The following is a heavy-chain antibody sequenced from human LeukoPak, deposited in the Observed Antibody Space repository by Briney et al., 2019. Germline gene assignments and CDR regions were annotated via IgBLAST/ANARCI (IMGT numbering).Heavy chain of an antibody. CDR3: ARRYCSGGSCHIYYFDY. Sequence: ASVKVSCKASGYTFTSYDINWVRQATGQGLEWMGWMNPNSGNTGYAQKFQGRVTMTRNTSISTAYMELSSLRSEDTAVYYCARRYCSGGSCHIYYFDYWGQGTLVTVSS. V-gene: IGHV1-8*01. CDR1: GYTFTSYD. D-gene: IGHD2-15*01. J-gene: IGHJ4*02. CDR2: MNPNSGNT.